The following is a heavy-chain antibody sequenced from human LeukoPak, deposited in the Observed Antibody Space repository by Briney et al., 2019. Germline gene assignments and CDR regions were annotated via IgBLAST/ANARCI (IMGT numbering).Heavy chain of an antibody. CDR2: IYYSGST. Sequence: PSETLSLTCTVSGGSISSSSYYWGWIRQPPGKGLEWIGSIYYSGSTYYNPSLKSRVTISVDTSKNQFSLKLSSVTAADTAVYYCARDRVYYDSSGYYSYDAFDIWGQGTMVTVSS. CDR1: GGSISSSSYY. D-gene: IGHD3-22*01. CDR3: ARDRVYYDSSGYYSYDAFDI. J-gene: IGHJ3*02. V-gene: IGHV4-39*07.